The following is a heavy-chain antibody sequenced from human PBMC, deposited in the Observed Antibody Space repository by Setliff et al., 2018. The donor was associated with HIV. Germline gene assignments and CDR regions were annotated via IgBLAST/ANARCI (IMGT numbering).Heavy chain of an antibody. Sequence: PSETLSLTCAVYGGPSTDHYWNWIRQSPGMGLEWIAEIHHTGYINYNPSLRSRVSVSRDMSSNQFSLRLSSVTAADAAVYYCAAFFVTPMTTQDFWGQGTLVTGSS. D-gene: IGHD4-4*01. CDR1: GGPSTDHY. CDR3: AAFFVTPMTTQDF. J-gene: IGHJ4*01. CDR2: IHHTGYI. V-gene: IGHV4-34*01.